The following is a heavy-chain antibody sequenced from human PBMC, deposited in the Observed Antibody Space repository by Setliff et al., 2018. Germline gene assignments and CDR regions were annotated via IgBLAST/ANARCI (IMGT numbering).Heavy chain of an antibody. D-gene: IGHD5-18*01. J-gene: IGHJ4*02. CDR2: IHYGGGHI. CDR3: ARVYAYSYGFDY. CDR1: GFTFSTSA. Sequence: PGGSLRLSCATSGFTFSTSAMHWLRQSPDNRLEWLAYIHYGGGHIQYADSVKGRFTISRDNAKNSLYLQMNSLRAEDTAVYYCARVYAYSYGFDYWGQGALVTVSS. V-gene: IGHV3-30*02.